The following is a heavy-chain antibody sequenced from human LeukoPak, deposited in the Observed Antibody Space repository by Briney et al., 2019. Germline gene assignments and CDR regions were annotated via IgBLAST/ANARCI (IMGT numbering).Heavy chain of an antibody. Sequence: PSETLSLTCTVSGDSLSSHYWSWIRQPPGKGLEWIGYIHYSGNTNYNPSLKSRVSISVDTSKNQFFLKLSSVTAADTAVYYCARDRYYYDSSGYYSFDAFDIWGQGTMATVSS. CDR2: IHYSGNT. V-gene: IGHV4-59*11. CDR3: ARDRYYYDSSGYYSFDAFDI. CDR1: GDSLSSHY. D-gene: IGHD3-22*01. J-gene: IGHJ3*02.